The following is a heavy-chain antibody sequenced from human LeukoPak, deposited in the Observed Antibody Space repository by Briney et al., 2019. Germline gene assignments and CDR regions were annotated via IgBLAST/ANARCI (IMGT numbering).Heavy chain of an antibody. CDR2: MSNSGST. CDR3: ARGNYDDSYAYGGDFDA. CDR1: GGSISSFY. J-gene: IGHJ4*02. Sequence: SETLSLTCSVSGGSISSFYWNWIRQPPGKGLEWIGYMSNSGSTNYNPSLKSRLTISVDTSKNHLSLRLSSVTAADTAVYYCARGNYDDSYAYGGDFDAWGQGTLVTVSS. D-gene: IGHD3-16*01. V-gene: IGHV4-59*01.